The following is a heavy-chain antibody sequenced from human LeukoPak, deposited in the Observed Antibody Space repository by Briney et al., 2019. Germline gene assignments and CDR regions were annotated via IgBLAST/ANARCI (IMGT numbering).Heavy chain of an antibody. CDR1: GYTFTSYG. Sequence: ASVKVSCKASGYTFTSYGISWVRQAPGQGLEWMGWISAYNGNTNYAQKLQGRVTMTTDTSTSTAYMEPRSLRSDDTAVYYCARVRFIAAAGRFDYWGQGTLVTVSS. CDR3: ARVRFIAAAGRFDY. CDR2: ISAYNGNT. V-gene: IGHV1-18*01. D-gene: IGHD6-13*01. J-gene: IGHJ4*02.